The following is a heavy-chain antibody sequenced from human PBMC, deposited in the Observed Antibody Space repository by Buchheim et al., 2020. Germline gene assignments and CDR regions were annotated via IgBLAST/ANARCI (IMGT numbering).Heavy chain of an antibody. CDR1: GFTFSSYG. CDR2: ISYDGSNA. Sequence: QVQLVESGGGVVQPGRSLRLSCAASGFTFSSYGMHWVRQAPGKGLEWVAVISYDGSNAYYADSVKGRFTISRDNSNHTLYLQMNSRRAEDTAVFYCAKTNYYESSGYIDYWGQGTL. J-gene: IGHJ4*02. D-gene: IGHD3-22*01. CDR3: AKTNYYESSGYIDY. V-gene: IGHV3-30*18.